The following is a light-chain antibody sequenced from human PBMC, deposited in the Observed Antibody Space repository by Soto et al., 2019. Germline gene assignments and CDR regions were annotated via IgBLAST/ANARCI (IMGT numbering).Light chain of an antibody. CDR3: QQYGRSPPMYT. CDR1: QSVNSSY. CDR2: GAS. V-gene: IGKV3-20*01. Sequence: DILLTQSPGTLSLSPGERATLSCRASQSVNSSYLAWYQQKPGQAPRLLIYGASSRATGIPDRVSGSGSGTDFTLTISRLEPEDFAVYYCQQYGRSPPMYTFGQGTKLEIK. J-gene: IGKJ2*01.